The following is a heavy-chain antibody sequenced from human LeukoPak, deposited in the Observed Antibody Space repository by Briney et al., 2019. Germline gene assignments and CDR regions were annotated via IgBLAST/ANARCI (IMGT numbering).Heavy chain of an antibody. CDR1: GFTFSSYN. D-gene: IGHD6-19*01. CDR3: AKDGGGWYTSGWYYFDY. J-gene: IGHJ4*02. V-gene: IGHV3-23*01. Sequence: GGSLRLSCAASGFTFSSYNMNWVRQAPGKGLEWVASLSGSGRNTYYADSVKGRFTISRDNSKKTLYLQMDSLRAEDTALYYCAKDGGGWYTSGWYYFDYWGQGILVTVSS. CDR2: LSGSGRNT.